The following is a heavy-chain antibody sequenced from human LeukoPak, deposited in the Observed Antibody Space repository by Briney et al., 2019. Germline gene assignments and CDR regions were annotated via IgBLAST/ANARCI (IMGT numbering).Heavy chain of an antibody. CDR3: AKDPQGFGELLFFDY. CDR1: GFTFSSYA. V-gene: IGHV3-23*01. Sequence: GGSLRLSCAASGFTFSSYAMSWVRQAPGKGLEWVSAISGSGGSTYYADCVKGRFTISRDNSKNTLYLQMNSLRAEDTPVYYCAKDPQGFGELLFFDYWGQGTLSPSPQ. CDR2: ISGSGGST. J-gene: IGHJ4*02. D-gene: IGHD3-10*01.